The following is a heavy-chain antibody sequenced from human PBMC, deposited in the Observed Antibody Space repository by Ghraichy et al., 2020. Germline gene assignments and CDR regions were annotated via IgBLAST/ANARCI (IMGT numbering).Heavy chain of an antibody. CDR3: AKGKGTNWYYFDY. V-gene: IGHV3-23*01. CDR2: VSDTGGTT. CDR1: GFTFSSYV. D-gene: IGHD5-24*01. J-gene: IGHJ4*02. Sequence: LSLTCVASGFTFSSYVMSWVRQAPGKGLEWVSSVSDTGGTTYYADSVKGRFTISRDNSKNTLYLQMNSLRAEDTALYYCAKGKGTNWYYFDYWGQGTLVTVSS.